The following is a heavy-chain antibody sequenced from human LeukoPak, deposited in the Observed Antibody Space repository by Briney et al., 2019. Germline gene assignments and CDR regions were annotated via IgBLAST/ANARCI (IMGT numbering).Heavy chain of an antibody. Sequence: PGGSLRLSCAASGFTFSDYYMSWIRQAPGKGLEWLSYISSSGKTMSYADSVKGRFTISRDNAKNSLYLQLNSLRAEDTAVYFCAGSIESSNPPYYYFYMDVWGKGTTVTVSS. CDR3: AGSIESSNPPYYYFYMDV. V-gene: IGHV3-11*01. J-gene: IGHJ6*03. CDR2: ISSSGKTM. D-gene: IGHD6-6*01. CDR1: GFTFSDYY.